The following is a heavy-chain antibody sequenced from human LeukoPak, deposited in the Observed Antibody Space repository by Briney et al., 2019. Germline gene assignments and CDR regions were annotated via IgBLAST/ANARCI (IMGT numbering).Heavy chain of an antibody. Sequence: GSLRLSCAASGFTFSSYSMNWIRQPPGKGLEWIGEINHGGDTNYNPSLKSRVTISVDTSKNQFSLELSSVTAAETAVYYCARAEIELLWFGESKPKWFDYWGQGTLVTVSS. CDR2: INHGGDT. V-gene: IGHV4-34*01. J-gene: IGHJ4*02. D-gene: IGHD3-10*01. CDR1: GFTFSSYS. CDR3: ARAEIELLWFGESKPKWFDY.